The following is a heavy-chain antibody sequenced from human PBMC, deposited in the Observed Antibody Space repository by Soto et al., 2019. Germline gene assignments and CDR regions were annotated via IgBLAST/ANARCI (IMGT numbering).Heavy chain of an antibody. CDR2: INNGGDNI. J-gene: IGHJ4*02. CDR1: GFTFNNYA. V-gene: IGHV3-23*01. CDR3: ATTVLARYCSSTICYDPADYFDY. D-gene: IGHD2-2*01. Sequence: EVPLLESGGGLLQPGGSLRLSCAASGFTFNNYAMCWVRQAPGKGLEWVSSINNGGDNIYYADYVKGRFTISTDNSKSTLDLQMPSLKPEATPVYYCATTVLARYCSSTICYDPADYFDYWSQGTLVTVSP.